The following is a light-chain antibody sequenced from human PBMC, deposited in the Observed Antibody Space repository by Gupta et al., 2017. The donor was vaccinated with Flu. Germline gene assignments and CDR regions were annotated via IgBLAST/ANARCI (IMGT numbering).Light chain of an antibody. CDR3: QQRDRSPRT. V-gene: IGKV1-39*01. Sequence: DIQMTQSPSSLYASVGDRVTITCRASQDISDYLNWYQQKPGKAPNLVIYAVSNLKSGVPLRFSGSGSGTEFTLSIRKRQPEDFGAYYCQQRDRSPRTFSHGTKVDV. CDR1: QDISDY. J-gene: IGKJ3*01. CDR2: AVS.